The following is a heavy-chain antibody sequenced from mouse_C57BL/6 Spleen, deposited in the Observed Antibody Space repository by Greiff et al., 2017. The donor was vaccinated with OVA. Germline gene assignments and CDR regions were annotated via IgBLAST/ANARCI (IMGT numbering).Heavy chain of an antibody. D-gene: IGHD4-1*01. J-gene: IGHJ4*01. CDR1: GYTFTSYG. CDR3: ARDWEDYAMDY. V-gene: IGHV1-81*01. CDR2: IYPRSGNT. Sequence: VKLMESGAELARPGASVKLSCKASGYTFTSYGISWVKQRTGQGLEWIGEIYPRSGNTYYNEKFKGKATLTADKSSSTAYMELRSLTSEDSAVYFCARDWEDYAMDYWGQGTSVTVSS.